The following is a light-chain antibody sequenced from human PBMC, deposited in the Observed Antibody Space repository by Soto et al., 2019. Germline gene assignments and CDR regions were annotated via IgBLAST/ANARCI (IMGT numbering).Light chain of an antibody. Sequence: QLVLTQPASVSGSPGQSITISCTGTSSDVGRYNYVSWYRQHPGTAPKLIISDVNSRPSGISNRFSGSESGNTASLTISGLQAEDEAYYYCSSYTSDITQVFGGGTKVTVL. CDR2: DVN. J-gene: IGLJ3*02. CDR1: SSDVGRYNY. V-gene: IGLV2-14*01. CDR3: SSYTSDITQV.